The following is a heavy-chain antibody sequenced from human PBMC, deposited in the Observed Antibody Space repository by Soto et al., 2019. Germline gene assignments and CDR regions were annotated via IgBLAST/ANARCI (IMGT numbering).Heavy chain of an antibody. CDR1: GFMFNSYS. CDR3: ASSTSPDAY. Sequence: EVQLVESGGGLVQPGGSLRLSCVASGFMFNSYSMNWVRQAPGKGLEWISYINSGSTSVLYADFVKGRFTISRDNARNSLYLQMNSLRAEDTAVYYCASSTSPDAYWGQGTLVTVSS. J-gene: IGHJ4*02. CDR2: INSGSTSV. V-gene: IGHV3-48*01. D-gene: IGHD2-2*01.